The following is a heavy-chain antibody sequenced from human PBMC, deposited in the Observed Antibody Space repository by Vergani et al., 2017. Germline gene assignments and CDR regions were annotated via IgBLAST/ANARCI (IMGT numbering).Heavy chain of an antibody. CDR2: ISGSGGNT. CDR1: GFTFSSYA. J-gene: IGHJ6*02. V-gene: IGHV3-23*01. Sequence: EVQLLESGGGLVQPGGSLRLSCAASGFTFSSYAMSWVRQVPGKGLEWVSGISGSGGNTYYANSVKGRFTISRDNSKNTLYLQMNSLRADDTAVYYCAKAVYCSSTSCYEGRGYYYGMGVWGQGTTVTFSS. CDR3: AKAVYCSSTSCYEGRGYYYGMGV. D-gene: IGHD2-2*01.